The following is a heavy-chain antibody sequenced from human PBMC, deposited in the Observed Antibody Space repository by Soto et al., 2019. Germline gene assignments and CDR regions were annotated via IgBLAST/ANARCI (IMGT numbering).Heavy chain of an antibody. Sequence: PSETLSLTCAVYGGSFSDYYWSWIRQPQGKGLEWIGEINHSGSTNYNPSLKSRVTVSVDTSKNQFSLKLSSVTAADTAVYYCARSGIAAAGTGYYYYMDVWGKGTTVTVSS. D-gene: IGHD6-13*01. V-gene: IGHV4-34*01. CDR2: INHSGST. J-gene: IGHJ6*03. CDR1: GGSFSDYY. CDR3: ARSGIAAAGTGYYYYMDV.